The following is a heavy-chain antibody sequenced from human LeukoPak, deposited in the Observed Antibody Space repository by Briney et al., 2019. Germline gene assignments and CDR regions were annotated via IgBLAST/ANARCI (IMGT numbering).Heavy chain of an antibody. D-gene: IGHD2-15*01. CDR3: AKCCVGYCGGGSCYARY. CDR2: ISGSGGST. CDR1: GFTFSSYA. J-gene: IGHJ4*02. V-gene: IGHV3-23*01. Sequence: GGSLRLSCAASGFTFSSYAMSWVRQAPGKGLEWVSAISGSGGSTYYADSVKGRFTISRDNSKNTLYLQMNSLRAEDTAVYYCAKCCVGYCGGGSCYARYWGQGTLVTVSS.